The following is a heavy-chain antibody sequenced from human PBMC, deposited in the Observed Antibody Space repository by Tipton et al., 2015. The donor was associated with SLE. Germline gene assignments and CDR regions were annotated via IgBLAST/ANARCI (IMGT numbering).Heavy chain of an antibody. V-gene: IGHV3-7*01. CDR1: GFTFSSYW. Sequence: SLRLSCAASGFTFSSYWMSWVRQAPGKGLEWVANIKQDGSEKYYVDSVKGRFTISRDNAKNSLYLQMNSLRAEDTAVYYCARAPNGYDSSGYYFDYWGQGTLVTVSS. D-gene: IGHD3-22*01. CDR3: ARAPNGYDSSGYYFDY. CDR2: IKQDGSEK. J-gene: IGHJ4*02.